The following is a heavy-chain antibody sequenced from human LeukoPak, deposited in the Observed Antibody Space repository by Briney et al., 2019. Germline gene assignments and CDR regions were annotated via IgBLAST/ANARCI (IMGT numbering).Heavy chain of an antibody. J-gene: IGHJ3*02. CDR3: ARLLRLPTVGAFDI. V-gene: IGHV4-39*01. CDR2: IYYSGST. CDR1: GGSISSSTYY. Sequence: PSETLSLTCTVSGGSISSSTYYWGWIRQPPGKGLEWIGSIYYSGSTYYNPSLKSRVTISVDTSKNQFSLKLSSVTAADTAVYYCARLLRLPTVGAFDIWGQGTMVTVSS.